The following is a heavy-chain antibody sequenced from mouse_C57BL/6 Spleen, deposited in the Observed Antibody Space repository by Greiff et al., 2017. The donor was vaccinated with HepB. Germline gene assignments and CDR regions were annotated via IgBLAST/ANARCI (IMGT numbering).Heavy chain of an antibody. CDR2: IYPRSGNT. D-gene: IGHD2-4*01. Sequence: VKLQESGAELARPGASVKLSCKASGYTFTSYGISWVKQRTGQGLEWIGEIYPRSGNTYYNEKFKGKATLTADKSSSTAYMELRSLTSEDSAVYFCARIYYDYDEGFFAYWGQGTLVTVSA. CDR1: GYTFTSYG. V-gene: IGHV1-81*01. J-gene: IGHJ3*01. CDR3: ARIYYDYDEGFFAY.